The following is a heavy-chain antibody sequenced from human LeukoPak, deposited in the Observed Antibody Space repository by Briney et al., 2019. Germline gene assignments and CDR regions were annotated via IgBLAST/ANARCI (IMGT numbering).Heavy chain of an antibody. D-gene: IGHD6-13*01. V-gene: IGHV1-18*01. CDR2: TSAYNGNT. Sequence: ASVKVSCKASGYTFTSYGISWVRQAPGQGLEWMGWTSAYNGNTNYAQKLQGRVTMTTDTSTSTAYMELRSLRSDDTAVSYCARDRYSSSWVWFDPWGQGTLVTVSS. J-gene: IGHJ5*02. CDR3: ARDRYSSSWVWFDP. CDR1: GYTFTSYG.